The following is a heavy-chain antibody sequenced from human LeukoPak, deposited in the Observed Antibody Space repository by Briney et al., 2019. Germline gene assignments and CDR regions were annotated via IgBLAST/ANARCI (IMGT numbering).Heavy chain of an antibody. CDR2: INPNSGGT. V-gene: IGHV1-2*02. CDR1: GYTFTGYY. D-gene: IGHD6-13*01. J-gene: IGHJ4*02. Sequence: ASVKVSCKASGYTFTGYYMHWVRQAPGQGLEWMGWINPNSGGTNYARNFQGRVTMTRDTSIGTAYMELSRLRSDDTALYYCARAGSSSRWVNDYWGQGTLVTVSS. CDR3: ARAGSSSRWVNDY.